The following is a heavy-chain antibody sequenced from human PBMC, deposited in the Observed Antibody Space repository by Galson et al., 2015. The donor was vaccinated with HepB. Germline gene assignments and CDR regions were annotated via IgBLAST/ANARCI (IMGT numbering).Heavy chain of an antibody. CDR1: GFTFSSYG. D-gene: IGHD6-13*01. V-gene: IGHV3-30*18. CDR2: ISYDGSNK. Sequence: SLRLSCAASGFTFSSYGMHWVRQAPGKGLEWVAVISYDGSNKYYADSVKGRFTISRDNSKNTLHLQMNSLRAEDTAVYYCAKDDQQLVRGRWGYGMDVWGQGTTVTVSS. CDR3: AKDDQQLVRGRWGYGMDV. J-gene: IGHJ6*02.